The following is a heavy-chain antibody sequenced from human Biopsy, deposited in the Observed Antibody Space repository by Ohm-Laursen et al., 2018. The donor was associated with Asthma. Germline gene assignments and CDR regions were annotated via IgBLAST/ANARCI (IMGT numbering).Heavy chain of an antibody. CDR1: GGTFRTYA. D-gene: IGHD3-16*01. Sequence: GASVKVSCKASGGTFRTYAFNWVRQAPGQGLEWMGGIIPMYGVPKVAQKFQGRVTITADESTSTAYMEMSSLRYEDTAVYYCARVDAIMISGDFYFYSGFDLWGQGTTVTVSS. CDR3: ARVDAIMISGDFYFYSGFDL. CDR2: IIPMYGVP. V-gene: IGHV1-69*13. J-gene: IGHJ6*02.